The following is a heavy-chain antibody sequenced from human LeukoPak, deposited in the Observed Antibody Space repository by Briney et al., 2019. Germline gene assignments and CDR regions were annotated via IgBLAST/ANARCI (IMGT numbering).Heavy chain of an antibody. CDR1: GGTFISYA. CDR2: IIPIFGTA. Sequence: ASXKVSCKASGGTFISYAISWVRQAPGQGLEWMGGIIPIFGTANYAQKFQGRVTITADESTSTAYMELSRLRSEDTAVYYCASSVVVPAAIRGWFDPWGQGTLVTVSS. J-gene: IGHJ5*02. V-gene: IGHV1-69*01. D-gene: IGHD2-2*02. CDR3: ASSVVVPAAIRGWFDP.